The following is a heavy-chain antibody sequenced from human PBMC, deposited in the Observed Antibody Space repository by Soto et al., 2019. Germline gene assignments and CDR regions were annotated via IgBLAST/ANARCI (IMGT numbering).Heavy chain of an antibody. CDR1: GFTFSSYA. D-gene: IGHD4-4*01. J-gene: IGHJ4*02. V-gene: IGHV3-23*01. CDR2: ISGSGGST. CDR3: AKDHLVALTKPGGPVDYFDY. Sequence: GGSLRLSCAASGFTFSSYAMSWVRQAPGKGLEWVSAISGSGGSTYYADSVKGRFTISRDNSKNTLYLQMNSLRAEDTAVYYCAKDHLVALTKPGGPVDYFDYWGQGTLVTVSS.